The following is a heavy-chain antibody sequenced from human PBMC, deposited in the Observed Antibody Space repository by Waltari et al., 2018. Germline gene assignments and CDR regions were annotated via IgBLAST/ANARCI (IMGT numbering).Heavy chain of an antibody. D-gene: IGHD3-16*02. CDR1: GYTFTGAY. Sequence: QVQLVQTGAEVKQPGASVRVSCKASGYTFTGAYMHWVRHAPGRGLEWMGRINPNSGGTIYAQKFQGRVTMTRDTSISTAYMELSRLRSDDTAVYYCARINMITFGGVIADFDYWGQGTLVTVSS. CDR3: ARINMITFGGVIADFDY. CDR2: INPNSGGT. J-gene: IGHJ4*02. V-gene: IGHV1-2*06.